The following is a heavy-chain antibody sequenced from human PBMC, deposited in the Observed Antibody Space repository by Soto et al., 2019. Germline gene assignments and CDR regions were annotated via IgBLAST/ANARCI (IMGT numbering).Heavy chain of an antibody. CDR1: GFTFSSYG. CDR2: IWYDGSNK. Sequence: GGSLRLSCAASGFTFSSYGMHWVRQAPGKGLEWVAVIWYDGSNKYYADSVKGRFTISRDNSKNTLYLQMNSLRAEDTAVYYCARVYGYCSSTSCYADYYMDVWGKGTTVTVSS. V-gene: IGHV3-33*01. D-gene: IGHD2-2*01. J-gene: IGHJ6*03. CDR3: ARVYGYCSSTSCYADYYMDV.